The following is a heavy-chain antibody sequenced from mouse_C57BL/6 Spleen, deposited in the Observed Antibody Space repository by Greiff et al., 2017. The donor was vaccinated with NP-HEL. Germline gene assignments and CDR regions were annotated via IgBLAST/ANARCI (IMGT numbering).Heavy chain of an antibody. CDR1: GYAFSSSW. V-gene: IGHV1-82*01. Sequence: VKLQQSGPELVKPGASVKISCKASGYAFSSSWMNWVKQRPGKGLEWIGRIYPGDGATNYNGKFKGKATLTADKSSSTAYMQLSSLTSEDSAVYFCARSYYSNYLDYWGQGTTLTVSS. CDR3: ARSYYSNYLDY. CDR2: IYPGDGAT. D-gene: IGHD2-5*01. J-gene: IGHJ2*01.